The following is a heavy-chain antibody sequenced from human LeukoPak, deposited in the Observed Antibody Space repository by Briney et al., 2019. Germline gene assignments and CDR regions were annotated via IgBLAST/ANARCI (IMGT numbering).Heavy chain of an antibody. Sequence: PSETLSLTCTVSGGSISSGSYYWSWIRQPAGKGLEWIGRIYTSGSTNYNPSLKSRVTISLDTSRNQFSLKLSSVTAADTAVYYCARAALASGDYYKERVSFDYWGQGTLVTVSS. J-gene: IGHJ4*02. D-gene: IGHD3-10*01. V-gene: IGHV4-61*02. CDR3: ARAALASGDYYKERVSFDY. CDR2: IYTSGST. CDR1: GGSISSGSYY.